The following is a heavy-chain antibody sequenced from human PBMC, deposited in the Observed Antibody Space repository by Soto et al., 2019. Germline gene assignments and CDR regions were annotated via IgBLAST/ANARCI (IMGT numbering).Heavy chain of an antibody. V-gene: IGHV4-30-4*01. J-gene: IGHJ4*02. CDR2: IYYSGST. D-gene: IGHD3-10*01. Sequence: SETLSLTCTVSGGSISSGDCYWSWIRQPPGKGLEWIGYIYYSGSTYYNPSLKSRVTISVDTSKNQFSLKLSSVTAADTAVYYCARVGGYYGSGLPNDYWGQGTLVTVSS. CDR1: GGSISSGDCY. CDR3: ARVGGYYGSGLPNDY.